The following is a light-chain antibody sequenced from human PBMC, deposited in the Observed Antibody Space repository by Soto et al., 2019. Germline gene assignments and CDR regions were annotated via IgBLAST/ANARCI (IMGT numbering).Light chain of an antibody. Sequence: DIVMTQSPDSLAVSLGERATINCKSSQSVLYSSNNKNYLAWYQQKPGQPPKLLIYWASTRESGVPDRFSGGGSGTDSTLTISSLQAEDVAVYYCQQYYSTPITFGQGTRLEIK. V-gene: IGKV4-1*01. CDR2: WAS. J-gene: IGKJ5*01. CDR1: QSVLYSSNNKNY. CDR3: QQYYSTPIT.